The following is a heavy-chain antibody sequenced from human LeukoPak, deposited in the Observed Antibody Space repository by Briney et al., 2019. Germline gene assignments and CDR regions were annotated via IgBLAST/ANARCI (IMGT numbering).Heavy chain of an antibody. Sequence: SVKVSCKASGGTFSSYAISWVRQAPGQGLEWMGGIIPIFGTANYAQKFQGRVAITADESTSTAYMELSSLRSEDTAVYYCARSPDLGVPAVWFDPWGQGTLVTVSS. V-gene: IGHV1-69*01. D-gene: IGHD2-2*01. J-gene: IGHJ5*02. CDR2: IIPIFGTA. CDR1: GGTFSSYA. CDR3: ARSPDLGVPAVWFDP.